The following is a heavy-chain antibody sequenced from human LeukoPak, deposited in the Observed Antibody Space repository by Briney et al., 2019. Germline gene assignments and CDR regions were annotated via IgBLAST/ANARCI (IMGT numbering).Heavy chain of an antibody. CDR2: IYHSGST. V-gene: IGHV4-38-2*02. CDR1: GYSISSGYY. J-gene: IGHJ6*03. CDR3: ARGRKQQLVRNYYYMDV. Sequence: SETLSLTCTVSGYSISSGYYWGWIRQPPGKGLEWIGSIYHSGSTYYNPSLKSRVTISVDTSKNQFSLKLSSVTAADTAVYYCARGRKQQLVRNYYYMDVWGKGTTVTVSS. D-gene: IGHD6-13*01.